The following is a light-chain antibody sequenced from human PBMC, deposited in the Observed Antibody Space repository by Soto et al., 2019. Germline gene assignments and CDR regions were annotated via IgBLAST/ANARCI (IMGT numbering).Light chain of an antibody. CDR2: SNI. J-gene: IGLJ3*02. CDR1: SSDIGAGHD. CDR3: QSYDSSLGGSKGV. Sequence: QSVLTQPPSMSGAPGQRVTISCTGSSSDIGAGHDVHWYQQFPGTAPKLLIYSNINRPSGVPDRFSGSKSGTSASLAITGLQAEEEADYYCQSYDSSLGGSKGVFGGGTKLTVL. V-gene: IGLV1-40*01.